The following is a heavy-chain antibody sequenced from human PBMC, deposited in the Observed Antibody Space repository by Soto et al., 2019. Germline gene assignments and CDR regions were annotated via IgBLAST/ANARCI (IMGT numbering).Heavy chain of an antibody. D-gene: IGHD6-13*01. CDR3: ARQAAAGRAAFDY. V-gene: IGHV5-10-1*01. CDR1: GYSFTSYW. CDR2: IDPSDSYT. J-gene: IGHJ4*02. Sequence: LKISCKGSGYSFTSYWISWVRQMPGKGLEWMGRIDPSDSYTNYSPSFQGHVTVSADKSISTAYLQWNSLKASDTAMYYCARQAAAGRAAFDYWGLGTLVTVSS.